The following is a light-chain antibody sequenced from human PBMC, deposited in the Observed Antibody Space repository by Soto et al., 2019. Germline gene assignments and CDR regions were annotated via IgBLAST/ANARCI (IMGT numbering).Light chain of an antibody. Sequence: QSVLTKPPSVSGAPGQRVTISCTGSSSNIGAGYDVHWYQHLPGTAPKLLIYGNSNQPSGVPDRFSGSKSGTSASLAITGLQAEDEADYYCQSYDSSLSGYVFGTGTKVTV. V-gene: IGLV1-40*01. CDR1: SSNIGAGYD. J-gene: IGLJ1*01. CDR2: GNS. CDR3: QSYDSSLSGYV.